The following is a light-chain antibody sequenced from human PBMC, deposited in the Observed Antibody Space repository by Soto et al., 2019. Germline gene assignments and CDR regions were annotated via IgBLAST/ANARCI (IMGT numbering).Light chain of an antibody. Sequence: EAVLTQSPATLSVSPGERTTLFCRASQSVATNLAWYQQRPGQAPRLLLYGASKRAIGLPVRSSGSGSGTEFTLTITSLQSEDFAVYYCQQYNNWPQTFGQGTKVDIK. CDR1: QSVATN. CDR2: GAS. J-gene: IGKJ1*01. CDR3: QQYNNWPQT. V-gene: IGKV3-15*01.